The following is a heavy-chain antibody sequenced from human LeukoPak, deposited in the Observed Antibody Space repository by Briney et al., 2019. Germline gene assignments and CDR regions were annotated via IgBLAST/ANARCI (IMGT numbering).Heavy chain of an antibody. D-gene: IGHD5-18*01. CDR1: GYTFTDYY. CDR3: ARGGGYSYGYFWQEENFDY. V-gene: IGHV1-69*06. Sequence: SVKVSCKASGYTFTDYYMHWVRQAPGQGLEWMGGIIPIFGTANYAQKFQGRVTITADKSTSTAYMELRSLRSDDTAVYYCARGGGYSYGYFWQEENFDYWGQGTLVTVSS. J-gene: IGHJ4*02. CDR2: IIPIFGTA.